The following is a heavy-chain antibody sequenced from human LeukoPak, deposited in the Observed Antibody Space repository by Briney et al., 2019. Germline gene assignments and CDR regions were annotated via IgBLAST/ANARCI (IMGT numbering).Heavy chain of an antibody. D-gene: IGHD3-3*01. CDR1: GGSFSGYY. V-gene: IGHV4-34*01. Sequence: ASETLSLTCAVYGGSFSGYYWSWIRQPPGKGLEWIGEINHSGSTNYNPSLKSRVTISVDTSKNQFSLKLSSVTAADTAVYYCARYYNSWSGDYYGMDVWGQGTTVTVSS. J-gene: IGHJ6*02. CDR2: INHSGST. CDR3: ARYYNSWSGDYYGMDV.